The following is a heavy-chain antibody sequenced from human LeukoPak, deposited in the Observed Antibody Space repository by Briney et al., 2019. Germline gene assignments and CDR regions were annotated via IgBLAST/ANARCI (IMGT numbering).Heavy chain of an antibody. CDR3: ARGPCSSTSCDYFDY. V-gene: IGHV4-34*01. CDR1: GGSFSGYY. Sequence: SETLSLTCAVYGGSFSGYYWSWIRQPPGKGLEWIGEINHSGSTNYNPSLKSRVTISVDTSKNQFPLKLSSVTAADTAVYYCARGPCSSTSCDYFDYWGQGTLVTVSS. D-gene: IGHD2-2*01. CDR2: INHSGST. J-gene: IGHJ4*02.